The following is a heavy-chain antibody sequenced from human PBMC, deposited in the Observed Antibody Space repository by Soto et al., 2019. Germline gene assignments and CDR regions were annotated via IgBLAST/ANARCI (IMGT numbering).Heavy chain of an antibody. CDR1: GGSFSGYY. CDR2: INHSGST. V-gene: IGHV4-34*01. CDR3: ARGEDTAMAPRYYYGMDV. J-gene: IGHJ6*02. Sequence: QVQLQQWGAGLLKPSETLSLTCAVYGGSFSGYYWSWIRQPLGKGLEWIGEINHSGSTNYNPSLKSRVTRSVDTSKKQFSLKLSSVTAADTAVYYCARGEDTAMAPRYYYGMDVWGQGTTVTVSS. D-gene: IGHD5-18*01.